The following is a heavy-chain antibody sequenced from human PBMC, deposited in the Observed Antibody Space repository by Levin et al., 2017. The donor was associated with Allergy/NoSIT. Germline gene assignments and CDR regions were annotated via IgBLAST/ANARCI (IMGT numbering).Heavy chain of an antibody. D-gene: IGHD6-19*01. CDR3: AKDIYLGQWAAQYVMDV. Sequence: AGGSLRLSCAASGFTFNDYAMHWVRQAPGKGLEWVSGIIWNSESMGYADSVKGRFTISRDNAENSLYLQMNSLRPEDTAVYYCAKDIYLGQWAAQYVMDVWGQGTAVTVSS. CDR2: IIWNSESM. CDR1: GFTFNDYA. V-gene: IGHV3-9*01. J-gene: IGHJ6*02.